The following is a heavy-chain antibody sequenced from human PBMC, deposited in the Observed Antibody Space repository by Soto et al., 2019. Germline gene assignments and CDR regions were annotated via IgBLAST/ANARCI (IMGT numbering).Heavy chain of an antibody. V-gene: IGHV3-64*01. J-gene: IGHJ4*02. Sequence: PGGPLRLSGAAFGFTSSGYAMHWVRQAPGKGLEYVSALSNNGGSTYYANSVKGRFTISRDNSKNTVYLQMDSLRTEDMAVYYCARVHSSGWYAGFDYWGRGTLVTVSS. CDR1: GFTSSGYA. CDR2: LSNNGGST. D-gene: IGHD6-19*01. CDR3: ARVHSSGWYAGFDY.